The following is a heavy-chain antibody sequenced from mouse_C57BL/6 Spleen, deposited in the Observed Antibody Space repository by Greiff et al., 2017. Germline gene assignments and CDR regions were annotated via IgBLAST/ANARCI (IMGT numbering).Heavy chain of an antibody. V-gene: IGHV5-9*01. CDR1: GFTFSSYT. Sequence: EVKLVESGGGLVKPGGSLKLSCAASGFTFSSYTMSWVRQTPEKRLEWVATISGGGGNTYYPDSVKGRFTISRDNAKNTLYLQMSSLRSEDTALYYCARHNYSTPGFAYWGQGTLVTVSA. J-gene: IGHJ3*01. CDR3: ARHNYSTPGFAY. D-gene: IGHD2-5*01. CDR2: ISGGGGNT.